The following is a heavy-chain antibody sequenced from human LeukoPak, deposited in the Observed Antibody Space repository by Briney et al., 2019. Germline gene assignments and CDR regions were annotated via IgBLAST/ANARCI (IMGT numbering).Heavy chain of an antibody. CDR2: INPGGDNT. CDR3: ARIRDGYNDAYDI. D-gene: IGHD5-24*01. Sequence: ASVKVSCKASGDSFSTYTISWVRQAPGQGLEWMGLINPGGDNTNYAQNFQGRVTMTRDTSASTVYMELSSLRSEDTAIYYCARIRDGYNDAYDIWGQGTVVTVPS. J-gene: IGHJ3*02. CDR1: GDSFSTYT. V-gene: IGHV1-46*01.